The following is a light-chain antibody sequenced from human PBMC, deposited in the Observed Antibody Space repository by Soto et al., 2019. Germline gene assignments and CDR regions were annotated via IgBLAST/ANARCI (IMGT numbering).Light chain of an antibody. CDR1: SSDVGNYHF. Sequence: QSALTQPASVSGSPGQSISISCTGTSSDVGNYHFVSWYQQHPGKAPKLMIYEVSKRPSGVSNRFSGSKSGNTASLTISGLQAEDDFDYSFYSHAGSSTFEVSETGTKVTVL. CDR2: EVS. J-gene: IGLJ1*01. V-gene: IGLV2-23*02. CDR3: YSHAGSSTFEV.